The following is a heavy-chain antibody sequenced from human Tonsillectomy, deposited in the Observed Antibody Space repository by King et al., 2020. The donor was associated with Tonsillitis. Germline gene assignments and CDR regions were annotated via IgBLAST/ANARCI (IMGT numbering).Heavy chain of an antibody. Sequence: QLQESGPGLVKPSETLSLTCTVSGGSISSYYWSWIRQPPGKGLEWFGYIYYSGSTNYNPSLKSRVTISVDTSKNQFSLKLSSVTAADTAVYYCARIAAAGNWFDPWGQGTLVTVSS. J-gene: IGHJ5*02. CDR1: GGSISSYY. CDR2: IYYSGST. D-gene: IGHD6-13*01. V-gene: IGHV4-59*01. CDR3: ARIAAAGNWFDP.